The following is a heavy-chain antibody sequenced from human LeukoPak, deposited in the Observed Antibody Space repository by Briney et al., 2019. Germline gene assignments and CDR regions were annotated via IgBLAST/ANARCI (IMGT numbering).Heavy chain of an antibody. J-gene: IGHJ4*02. CDR3: ARQGMVRGVIEY. CDR2: IYYSGST. Sequence: SETLSLTCTVSGGSISSYYWSWIRQPPGKGLEWIGYIYYSGSTNYNPSLKSRVTISVDTSKNQFSQKLSSVTAADTAVDYCARQGMVRGVIEYWGQGTLVTVSS. CDR1: GGSISSYY. V-gene: IGHV4-59*08. D-gene: IGHD3-10*01.